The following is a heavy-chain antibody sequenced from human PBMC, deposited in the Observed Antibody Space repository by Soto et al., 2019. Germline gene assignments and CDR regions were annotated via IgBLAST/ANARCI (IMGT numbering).Heavy chain of an antibody. CDR3: ARVTTIFGVVGYYGMDV. Sequence: ASVKVSCKASGYTFSDYYIHWVRQAPGQGLEWMGIINPSGGSTSYAQKFQGRVTMTRDTSTSTVYMELSSLRSEDTAVYYCARVTTIFGVVGYYGMDVWGQGTTVTVSS. J-gene: IGHJ6*02. V-gene: IGHV1-46*01. CDR2: INPSGGST. D-gene: IGHD3-3*01. CDR1: GYTFSDYY.